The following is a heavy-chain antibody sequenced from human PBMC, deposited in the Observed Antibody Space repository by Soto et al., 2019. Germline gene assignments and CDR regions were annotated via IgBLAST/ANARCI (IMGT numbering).Heavy chain of an antibody. V-gene: IGHV1-18*04. J-gene: IGHJ6*02. Sequence: ASVKVSCKASGYTFSGYSITWVRQAPGQGLEWMGRISGYNGNTNYARTLRGRPTLTTDTSTSTAYMELRSLTSDDTAVYYCARDVFCGGAPACPDMDVWGQGTTVTVSS. CDR1: GYTFSGYS. CDR2: ISGYNGNT. D-gene: IGHD2-21*01. CDR3: ARDVFCGGAPACPDMDV.